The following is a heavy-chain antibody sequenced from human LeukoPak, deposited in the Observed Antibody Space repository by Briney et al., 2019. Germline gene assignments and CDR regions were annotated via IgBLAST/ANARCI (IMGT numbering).Heavy chain of an antibody. CDR1: GGSFSGYY. CDR2: INHSGST. J-gene: IGHJ4*02. D-gene: IGHD3-22*01. CDR3: AGDLDRSGYYLDY. Sequence: SETLSLTCAVYGGSFSGYYWSWIRQSPGKGLEWIGEINHSGSTNYNPSLKSRVTISVDTSKNQFSLKLSSVSAADTAVYYCAGDLDRSGYYLDYWGQGTLVTVSS. V-gene: IGHV4-34*01.